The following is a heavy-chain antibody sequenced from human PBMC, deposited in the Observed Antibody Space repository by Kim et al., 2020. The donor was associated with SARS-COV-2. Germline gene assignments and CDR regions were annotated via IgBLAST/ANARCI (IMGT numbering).Heavy chain of an antibody. CDR2: IYSDGTT. V-gene: IGHV3-53*01. CDR1: GFTVSSNY. Sequence: GGSLRLSCAASGFTVSSNYMSWVRQAPGKGLEWVSVIYSDGTTYYADSVKGRFTISRDSSKNTVYLQLNSLIADDTAVYYCARLQAHFCISTGCYPFDP. CDR3: ARLQAHFCISTGCYPFDP. J-gene: IGHJ5*02. D-gene: IGHD2-2*01.